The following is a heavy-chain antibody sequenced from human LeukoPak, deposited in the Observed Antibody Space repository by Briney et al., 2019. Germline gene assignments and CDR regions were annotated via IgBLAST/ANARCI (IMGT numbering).Heavy chain of an antibody. CDR2: ISGSGGST. Sequence: GGSMRLCCAASGFTFSSYAVILVRRAPGKGLEWVSAISGSGGSTYYADSVKGRFTISRDNSKNTLYLQMNSLSAEDTAAYYCAIDLIVVVTATRVKLFQHWGQGTLVTVSS. V-gene: IGHV3-23*01. J-gene: IGHJ1*01. CDR1: GFTFSSYA. CDR3: AIDLIVVVTATRVKLFQH. D-gene: IGHD2-21*02.